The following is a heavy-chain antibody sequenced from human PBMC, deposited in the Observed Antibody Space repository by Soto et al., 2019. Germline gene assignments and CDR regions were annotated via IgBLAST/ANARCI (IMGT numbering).Heavy chain of an antibody. CDR2: IDWDDDK. Sequence: GSGPTLVNPTQTLTLTCTFSGFSLSTSGMRVSWIRQPPGKALEWLARIDWDDDKFYSTSLKTRLTISKDTSKNQVVLTMTNMDPVDTATYYCARTTSSGWTFDYWGQGTLVTVSS. V-gene: IGHV2-70*04. CDR3: ARTTSSGWTFDY. D-gene: IGHD6-19*01. CDR1: GFSLSTSGMR. J-gene: IGHJ4*02.